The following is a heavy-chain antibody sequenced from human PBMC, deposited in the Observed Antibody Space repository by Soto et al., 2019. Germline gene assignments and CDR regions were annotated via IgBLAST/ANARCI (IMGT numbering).Heavy chain of an antibody. CDR3: ARDAGASRYYGMDV. CDR2: ISGSASKT. J-gene: IGHJ6*02. D-gene: IGHD2-8*02. Sequence: EVHLLESGGALVQPGGSLRLSCTASGAPGFTFSSYAMSWVRQAPGKGLEWVSAISGSASKTFYADSVKGRFTVSRDNFNNTLFLQMSSLRAEDTAVYYCARDAGASRYYGMDVWGQGTTVTVSS. V-gene: IGHV3-23*01. CDR1: GAPGFTFSSYA.